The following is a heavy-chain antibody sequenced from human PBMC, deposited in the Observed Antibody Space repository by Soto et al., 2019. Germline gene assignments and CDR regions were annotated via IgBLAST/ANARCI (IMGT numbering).Heavy chain of an antibody. CDR2: IYHSGTT. CDR3: ARVGAVAGVSLFDH. D-gene: IGHD6-19*01. V-gene: IGHV4-4*02. J-gene: IGHJ4*02. Sequence: SETLSPTCAVSGGSISSSNWWSRVRQTPGKGLEWIGEIYHSGTTNYNPSLKSRVTMSVDKSKNQFSLKLSSVTAADTAVYYCARVGAVAGVSLFDHWGQGTLVTVS. CDR1: GGSISSSNW.